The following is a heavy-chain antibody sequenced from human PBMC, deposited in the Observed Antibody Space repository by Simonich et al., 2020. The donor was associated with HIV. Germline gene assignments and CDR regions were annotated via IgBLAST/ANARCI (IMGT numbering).Heavy chain of an antibody. D-gene: IGHD3-3*01. Sequence: EVQLLQSGGGLVQPGGSLRLSCAASGFTFSSCAMGWVRKAPGDGREWFSAIRGSVGSTYYADSVKGRVTISRDNSKNTLYLQMNSLRAEDTAVYYCAKDRYYNFWSGYYDYWGQGTLVTVSS. CDR1: GFTFSSCA. J-gene: IGHJ4*02. V-gene: IGHV3-23*01. CDR2: IRGSVGST. CDR3: AKDRYYNFWSGYYDY.